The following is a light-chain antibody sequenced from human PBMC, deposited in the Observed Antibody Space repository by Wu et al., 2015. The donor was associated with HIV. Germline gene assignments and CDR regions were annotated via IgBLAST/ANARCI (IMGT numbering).Light chain of an antibody. V-gene: IGKV3-15*01. CDR2: DSY. Sequence: EILMTQSPATLSVSPGGRATLSCRASQTVNRNLAWYQQRPGQTPRLLIFDSYTRATGVPARFTGSGYGTDFTLTISRLEPEDFAVYYCQQYGGPQTFGQGTKVEIK. J-gene: IGKJ1*01. CDR1: QTVNRN. CDR3: QQYGGPQT.